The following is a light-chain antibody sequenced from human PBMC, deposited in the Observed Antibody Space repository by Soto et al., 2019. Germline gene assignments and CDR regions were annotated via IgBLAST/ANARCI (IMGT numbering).Light chain of an antibody. CDR3: HQRSNWPPFT. CDR2: DAS. V-gene: IGKV3-11*01. Sequence: IVMTQSPVTLSVSPGESATLPCSASQSVSSYLAWYQQKPGQAPRLLIYDASNRATGIPARFIGSGSGTDFTLTISSLEPEDFAVYYCHQRSNWPPFTFGGGTKVDI. CDR1: QSVSSY. J-gene: IGKJ4*01.